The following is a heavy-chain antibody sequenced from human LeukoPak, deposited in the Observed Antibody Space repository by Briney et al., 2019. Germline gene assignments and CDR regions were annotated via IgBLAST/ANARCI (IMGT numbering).Heavy chain of an antibody. J-gene: IGHJ6*03. Sequence: GSLRLSCAASGFTVSSNYMSWVRQAPGKGLEWVSVIYSGGSTYYADSVKGRFTISRDNSKNTLYLQMNSLRAEDTAVYYCATTVTTTTYYYYYMDVWSKGTTVTISS. CDR1: GFTVSSNY. V-gene: IGHV3-53*01. CDR2: IYSGGST. D-gene: IGHD4-17*01. CDR3: ATTVTTTTYYYYYMDV.